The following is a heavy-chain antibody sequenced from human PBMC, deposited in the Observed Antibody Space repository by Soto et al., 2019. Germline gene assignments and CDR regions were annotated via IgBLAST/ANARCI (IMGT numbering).Heavy chain of an antibody. J-gene: IGHJ6*03. V-gene: IGHV4-4*02. Sequence: SETLSLTCAVSGGSISSSNWWSWVRQPPGKGLEWIGEIYHSGSTNYNPSLKSRVTISVDKSKNQFSLKLSSVTAADTAVYYCARVDRITIFGVVTYYYYYMDVWGKGTTVTVSS. CDR2: IYHSGST. CDR1: GGSISSSNW. CDR3: ARVDRITIFGVVTYYYYYMDV. D-gene: IGHD3-3*01.